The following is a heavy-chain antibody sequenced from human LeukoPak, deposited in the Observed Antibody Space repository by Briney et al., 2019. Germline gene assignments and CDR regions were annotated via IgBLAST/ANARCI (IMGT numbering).Heavy chain of an antibody. CDR1: GYTFTAFY. J-gene: IGHJ4*02. CDR2: INPNSGGP. V-gene: IGHV1-2*02. Sequence: ASVKVSCKASGYTFTAFYIHWVRQAPGQGLEWMGWINPNSGGPNYAQKFQGRVTMTRDTSITTAYMELRSLTSDDTAVYYCVRDAVRRYSYGPFEYWGQGTQVTVSS. D-gene: IGHD5-18*01. CDR3: VRDAVRRYSYGPFEY.